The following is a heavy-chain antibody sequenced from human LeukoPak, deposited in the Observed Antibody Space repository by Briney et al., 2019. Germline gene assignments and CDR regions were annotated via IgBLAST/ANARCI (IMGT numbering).Heavy chain of an antibody. V-gene: IGHV3-21*01. CDR2: ISSSSSYI. CDR1: GFTFSSYS. Sequence: GGSLRLSCAASGFTFSSYSMNWVRRAPGKGLEWVSSISSSSSYIYYADSVKGRFTISRDNAKNSLYLQMNSLRAEDTAVYYCARDESGSGSCDYWGQGTLVTVSS. D-gene: IGHD3-10*01. CDR3: ARDESGSGSCDY. J-gene: IGHJ4*02.